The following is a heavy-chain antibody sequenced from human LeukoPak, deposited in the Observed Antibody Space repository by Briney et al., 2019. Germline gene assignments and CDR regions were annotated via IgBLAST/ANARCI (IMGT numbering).Heavy chain of an antibody. J-gene: IGHJ3*02. CDR1: GFTFSSYA. Sequence: PGPSLRLSCAASGFTFSSYAMTWARQAPGKGLECVSSISGSGGSTYYADSVRGRFTISRDNYRNTLYQQSNSLRAEETDVYRRPRLSLASFDIWHQGTMLSVSS. V-gene: IGHV3-23*01. CDR3: PRLSLASFDI. CDR2: ISGSGGST. D-gene: IGHD3-3*02.